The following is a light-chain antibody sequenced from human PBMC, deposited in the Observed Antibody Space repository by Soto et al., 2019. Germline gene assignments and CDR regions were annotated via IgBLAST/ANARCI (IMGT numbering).Light chain of an antibody. Sequence: DIQMTQSPSALSANVGDRVIITCRASQNVDTYLAWYQQKPGTAPKLLIYKASRLESGVPSRFSGSGSGTAFTLTINSLQPDDFAIYYCQQYKSYYPYTLGQGTKLEIK. V-gene: IGKV1-5*03. CDR3: QQYKSYYPYT. CDR1: QNVDTY. J-gene: IGKJ2*01. CDR2: KAS.